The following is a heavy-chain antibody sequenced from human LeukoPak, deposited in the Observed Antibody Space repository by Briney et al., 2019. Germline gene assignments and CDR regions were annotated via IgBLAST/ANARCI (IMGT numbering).Heavy chain of an antibody. D-gene: IGHD3-3*01. CDR1: GFTFSGYW. V-gene: IGHV3-74*01. CDR2: IDNDGHGI. CDR3: AAGGGWDPSFGVVTHIDA. Sequence: GSPRLSCVTSGFTFSGYWMHWVRQGPEKGLELVSRIDNDGHGIIYADSVKGRFTTSRDNVKNTLYLQMNGLRVEDTAVYYCAAGGGWDPSFGVVTHIDAWGKGTTVVVS. J-gene: IGHJ6*03.